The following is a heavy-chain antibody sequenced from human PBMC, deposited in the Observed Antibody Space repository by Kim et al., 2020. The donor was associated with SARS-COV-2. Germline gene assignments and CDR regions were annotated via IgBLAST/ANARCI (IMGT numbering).Heavy chain of an antibody. CDR2: VYYSGTT. CDR3: ASSLRVGSGSYFGYHYYGMDV. CDR1: GGFISSYY. Sequence: TLSLTCTVSGGFISSYYWSWIRQPPGKGLEWIGYVYYSGTTNYNPSLKSRVAISVDASKNQFSLTLASVTGADTAVYYCASSLRVGSGSYFGYHYYGMDVWGQGTSVTVS. V-gene: IGHV4-59*01. D-gene: IGHD3-10*01. J-gene: IGHJ6*02.